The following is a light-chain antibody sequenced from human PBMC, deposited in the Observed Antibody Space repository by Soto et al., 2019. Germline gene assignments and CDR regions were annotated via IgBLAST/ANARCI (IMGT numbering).Light chain of an antibody. CDR2: GAS. CDR1: QSVSSSY. Sequence: EIVLTQSPGTLSLSPGERATLSCRASQSVSSSYLAWYQQKPGQAPRLLIYGASTRATGIPDRFSGSGSGTDFTLTISRLETEDFAVYYCQQYGSSPLTFVGGTKVEIK. CDR3: QQYGSSPLT. V-gene: IGKV3-20*01. J-gene: IGKJ4*01.